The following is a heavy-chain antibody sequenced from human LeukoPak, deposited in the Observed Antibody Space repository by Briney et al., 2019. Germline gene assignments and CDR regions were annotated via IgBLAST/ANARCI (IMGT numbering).Heavy chain of an antibody. V-gene: IGHV3-48*01. Sequence: GGSLRLSCAASGFTFSSYSMNWVRQAPGKGLEWVSYISSSSSTIYYADSVKGRFTIPRDNAKNSLYLQMNSLRAEDTAVYYCATSLGPDTAMVDYWGQGTLVTVSS. CDR3: ATSLGPDTAMVDY. D-gene: IGHD5-18*01. J-gene: IGHJ4*02. CDR2: ISSSSSTI. CDR1: GFTFSSYS.